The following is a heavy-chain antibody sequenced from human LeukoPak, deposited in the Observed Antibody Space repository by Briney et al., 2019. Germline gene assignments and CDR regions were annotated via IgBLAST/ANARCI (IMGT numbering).Heavy chain of an antibody. J-gene: IGHJ4*02. CDR3: AAGIPTRGGYNSDFGDY. D-gene: IGHD5-24*01. Sequence: SVKVSCKASGFTSTSSAMQWVRQARGQRLEWIGWIVVGSGNTNYAQKFQERVTITRDMSTSTAYMELNSLRSEDTAVYYCAAGIPTRGGYNSDFGDYWGQGTLVTVSS. V-gene: IGHV1-58*02. CDR2: IVVGSGNT. CDR1: GFTSTSSA.